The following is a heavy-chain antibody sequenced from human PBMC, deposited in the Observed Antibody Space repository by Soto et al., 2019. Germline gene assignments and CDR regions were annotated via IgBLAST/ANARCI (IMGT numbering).Heavy chain of an antibody. CDR1: GFAFTSYW. CDR2: VKSDGTTA. D-gene: IGHD2-15*01. J-gene: IGHJ4*02. Sequence: GGSLRLSCEASGFAFTSYWMHWVRQAPGKGLVWVAGVKSDGTTATYAYSVRGRFTISRDNAKNTLYLQMNSLSAEDTAVYYCASLFAGTYSPRPFDYWGQGTQVTVSS. CDR3: ASLFAGTYSPRPFDY. V-gene: IGHV3-74*01.